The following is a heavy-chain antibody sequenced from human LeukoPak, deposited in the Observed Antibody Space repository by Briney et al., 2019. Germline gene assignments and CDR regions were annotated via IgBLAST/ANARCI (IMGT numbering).Heavy chain of an antibody. J-gene: IGHJ6*03. Sequence: GASVKVSCKASGCTFTSYGISWVRQAPGQGLEWMGWISAYNGNTNYAQKLQGRVTMTTDTSTSTAYMELRSLRSDDTAVYYCARVVGSGSYYYYYYMDAWGKGTTVTVSS. V-gene: IGHV1-18*01. CDR2: ISAYNGNT. D-gene: IGHD3-10*01. CDR1: GCTFTSYG. CDR3: ARVVGSGSYYYYYYMDA.